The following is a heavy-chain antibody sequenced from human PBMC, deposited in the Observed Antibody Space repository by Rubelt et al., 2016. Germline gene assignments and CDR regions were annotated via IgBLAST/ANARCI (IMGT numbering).Heavy chain of an antibody. CDR1: GFTFSSYA. D-gene: IGHD2/OR15-2a*01. CDR2: ISGSGGST. J-gene: IGHJ4*02. Sequence: EVQLLESGGGLVQPGSLRLSCRASGFTFSSYAMNWVRQAPGKGLEWVSHISGSGGSTNHADSVKGRFTISRDNSKNTLYLQMNSLRAEDTAVYYCAKETEMIVLSPSLVYWGQGTLVTVSS. CDR3: AKETEMIVLSPSLVY. V-gene: IGHV3-23*01.